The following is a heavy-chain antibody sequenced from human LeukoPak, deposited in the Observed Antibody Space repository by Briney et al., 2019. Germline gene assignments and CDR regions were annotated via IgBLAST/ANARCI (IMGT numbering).Heavy chain of an antibody. CDR1: GYTFTTCG. J-gene: IGHJ4*02. D-gene: IGHD2-2*01. V-gene: IGHV1-18*01. CDR2: ISTYNANT. CDR3: GRDRAYCSSTKCPVDY. Sequence: ASVKVSCKASGYTFTTCGMNWVRQAPGQGLEWMGWISTYNANTDYAQKSQGRVTMTTDTSTSTAYMELRSLRSDDTAVYYCGRDRAYCSSTKCPVDYWGQGTLVTVSS.